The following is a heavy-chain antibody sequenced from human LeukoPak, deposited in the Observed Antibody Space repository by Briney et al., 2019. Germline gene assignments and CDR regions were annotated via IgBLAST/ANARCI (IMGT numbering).Heavy chain of an antibody. CDR2: IKQDGSEK. V-gene: IGHV3-7*01. Sequence: GGSLRLSCAASGFTFSSYWMSWVRQAPGKGLDWVANIKQDGSEKYYVDSVKGRFTISRDNAKNSLYLQMNSLRAEDTAVYYCARVKCLYSSSCPFDYWGQGTLVTVSS. D-gene: IGHD6-13*01. CDR3: ARVKCLYSSSCPFDY. CDR1: GFTFSSYW. J-gene: IGHJ4*02.